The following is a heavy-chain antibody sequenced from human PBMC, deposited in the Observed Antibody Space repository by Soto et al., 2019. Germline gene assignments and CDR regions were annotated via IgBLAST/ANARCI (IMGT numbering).Heavy chain of an antibody. D-gene: IGHD4-17*01. V-gene: IGHV3-23*01. Sequence: EVQLLESGGRLVPPGGSLRLSCAGSRFSFSNYAMTWARQAPGEGLEWVSSITGSGGGTTYADSVKGRFTISRDNSKNILYLQMDSLRADDTDVYYCSTDPNGDYIGAFDNWGQGTMVTVSS. CDR3: STDPNGDYIGAFDN. CDR2: ITGSGGGT. J-gene: IGHJ3*02. CDR1: RFSFSNYA.